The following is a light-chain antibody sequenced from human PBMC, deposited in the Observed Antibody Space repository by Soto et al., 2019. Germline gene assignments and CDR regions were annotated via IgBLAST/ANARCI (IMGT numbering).Light chain of an antibody. J-gene: IGKJ1*01. V-gene: IGKV1-39*01. Sequence: DIQMTQSPSSLSASVGDRVTITCRASQSISNYLNWYQQKPGKAPKLLMYAASSLQSGVPSRFGGSVSGTDFTLTISSLQPEDFGTYYCQQSYSTPRTFGQGTKVEIK. CDR2: AAS. CDR3: QQSYSTPRT. CDR1: QSISNY.